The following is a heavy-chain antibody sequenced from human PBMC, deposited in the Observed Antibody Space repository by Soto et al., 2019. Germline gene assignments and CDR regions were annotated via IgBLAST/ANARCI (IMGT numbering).Heavy chain of an antibody. V-gene: IGHV3-23*01. Sequence: GGSQRLSCAASGFTFSSYAMSWVRQAPGKGLEWVSAISGSGGSTYYADSVKGRFTISRDNSKNTLYLQMNSLRAEDTAVYYCAASGYCSSTSCQLGRFDPWGQGTLVTVSS. J-gene: IGHJ5*02. CDR3: AASGYCSSTSCQLGRFDP. CDR2: ISGSGGST. D-gene: IGHD2-2*01. CDR1: GFTFSSYA.